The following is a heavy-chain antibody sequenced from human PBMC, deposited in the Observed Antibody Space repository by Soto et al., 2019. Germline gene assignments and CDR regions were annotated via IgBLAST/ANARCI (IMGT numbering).Heavy chain of an antibody. CDR1: GFTFSSYA. D-gene: IGHD1-26*01. CDR3: AKDISGSSYYYYYGMDV. Sequence: GGSLRLSCAASGFTFSSYAMSWVRQAPGKGLEWVSAISGSGGSTYYADSVKGRFTISRDNSKNTLYLQMNSLRAEDTAVYYCAKDISGSSYYYYYGMDVWGQWTTVTVSS. CDR2: ISGSGGST. V-gene: IGHV3-23*01. J-gene: IGHJ6*02.